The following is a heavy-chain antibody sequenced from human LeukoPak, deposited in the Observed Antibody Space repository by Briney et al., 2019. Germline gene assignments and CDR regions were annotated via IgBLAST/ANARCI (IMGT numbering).Heavy chain of an antibody. V-gene: IGHV4-34*01. D-gene: IGHD6-13*01. CDR3: ARDGAPGIAAALYYYYMDV. Sequence: SETLSLTCTVSGGSISSYYWSWIRQPPGKGLEYIGEINHSGITNYNPSLMSRVTISVDTSKNQFSLKLSSVTAADTAVYYCARDGAPGIAAALYYYYMDVWGKGTTVTISS. CDR2: INHSGIT. CDR1: GGSISSYY. J-gene: IGHJ6*03.